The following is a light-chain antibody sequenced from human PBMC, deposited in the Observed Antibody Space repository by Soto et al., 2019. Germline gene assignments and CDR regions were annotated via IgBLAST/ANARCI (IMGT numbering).Light chain of an antibody. V-gene: IGLV3-1*01. Sequence: SYELTQPPSLSVSPGQTASITCSGDKLGNKFACWYQQKPGQSPVLVIYEDTKRPSGIPERFSGSNSGSTATLTITGTQAMDEADYYCQAWDSSTFLLFGGGTKLTVL. CDR2: EDT. J-gene: IGLJ2*01. CDR1: KLGNKF. CDR3: QAWDSSTFLL.